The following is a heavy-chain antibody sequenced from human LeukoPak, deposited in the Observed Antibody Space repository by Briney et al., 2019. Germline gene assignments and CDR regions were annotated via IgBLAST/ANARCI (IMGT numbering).Heavy chain of an antibody. Sequence: APNKASCKASRYAFTTYGISCVPQAPGQGLQGRGWISAYNGNTNYAQKLQGRVTMTTDTSTSTAYLELRSLRSDGTAVYYCASGIVVVHDTFDIWGQGTMVTVSS. CDR2: ISAYNGNT. J-gene: IGHJ3*02. D-gene: IGHD3-22*01. CDR1: RYAFTTYG. V-gene: IGHV1-18*01. CDR3: ASGIVVVHDTFDI.